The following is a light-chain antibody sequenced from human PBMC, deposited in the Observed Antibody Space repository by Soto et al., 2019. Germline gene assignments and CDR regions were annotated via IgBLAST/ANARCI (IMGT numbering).Light chain of an antibody. V-gene: IGLV2-14*03. CDR3: SSYRVGGSYV. CDR2: NVN. CDR1: SSDVGRHNA. J-gene: IGLJ1*01. Sequence: QCALTQPASVSGSPGQSITISCSGTSSDVGRHNAVSWYQQHPGKVPQLMIYNVNIRPSGISDRFSASKSGNMASLTISGLQAEDEADYYCSSYRVGGSYVFGTGTKVTVL.